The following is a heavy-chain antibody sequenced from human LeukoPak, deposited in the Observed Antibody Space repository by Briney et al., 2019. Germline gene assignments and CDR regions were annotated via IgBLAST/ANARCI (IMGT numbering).Heavy chain of an antibody. J-gene: IGHJ6*02. V-gene: IGHV4-59*01. D-gene: IGHD3-16*01. Sequence: SETLSLTCTVSGGSISSYYWTWIRQPPGKGLEWIGYVHYSGSTNYKASLKSRVTISVNTSKNQFSLKMSSVTAADTAVYYCARGGGPPSYLDFWGQGTTVTVSS. CDR3: ARGGGPPSYLDF. CDR1: GGSISSYY. CDR2: VHYSGST.